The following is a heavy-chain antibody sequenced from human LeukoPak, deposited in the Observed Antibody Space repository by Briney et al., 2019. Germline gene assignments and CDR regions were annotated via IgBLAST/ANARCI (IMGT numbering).Heavy chain of an antibody. CDR1: GFTFSSYA. J-gene: IGHJ6*04. D-gene: IGHD3-10*01. Sequence: GGSLRLSCAASGFTFSSYAMSWVRQAPGKGLEWVSAISGSGGSTYYADSVKGRFTISRDNSKNTLYLQMNSLRAEDTAVYYCAKDQSFDYYGSGSYYYYYYYGMDVWGKGTTVTVSS. V-gene: IGHV3-23*01. CDR2: ISGSGGST. CDR3: AKDQSFDYYGSGSYYYYYYYGMDV.